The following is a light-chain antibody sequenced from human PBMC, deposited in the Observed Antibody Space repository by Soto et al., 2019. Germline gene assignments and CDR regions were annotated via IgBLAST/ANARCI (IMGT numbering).Light chain of an antibody. V-gene: IGKV3-15*01. CDR3: QQYNKWPLIT. J-gene: IGKJ5*01. Sequence: IVMTQSPATLSVSPGERATLSCRASQSISSNLAWYQQKPGQAPRLLIYDASTRATGIPARFSGSGSRTDFTLTISSLQSEDFAVYYCQQYNKWPLITFGQGTRLDIK. CDR2: DAS. CDR1: QSISSN.